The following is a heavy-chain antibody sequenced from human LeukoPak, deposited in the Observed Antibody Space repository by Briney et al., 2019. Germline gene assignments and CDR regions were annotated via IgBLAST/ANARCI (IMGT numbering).Heavy chain of an antibody. D-gene: IGHD3-10*01. J-gene: IGHJ4*02. Sequence: EPGGSLRLSCATSGFTFSSYAMSWVRQAPGKGLEWVSAISGSGGSTYYADSVKGRFTISRDNSKNTLYLQMNSLRAEDTAVYYCARVGTEYYFDYWGQGTLVTVSS. CDR3: ARVGTEYYFDY. CDR1: GFTFSSYA. CDR2: ISGSGGST. V-gene: IGHV3-23*01.